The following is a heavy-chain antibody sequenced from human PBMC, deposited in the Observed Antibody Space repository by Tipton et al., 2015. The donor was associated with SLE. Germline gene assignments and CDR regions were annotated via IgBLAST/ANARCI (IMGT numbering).Heavy chain of an antibody. V-gene: IGHV4-39*07. CDR2: INHSGST. D-gene: IGHD6-6*01. CDR3: ARGGDIAAHRDFDY. CDR1: GGSISSSSYY. Sequence: TLSLTCTVSGGSISSSSYYWSWIRQPPGKGLEWIGEINHSGSTNYNPSLKSRVTISVDTSKNQFSLKLSSVTAADTAVYYCARGGDIAAHRDFDYWGQGTLVTVAS. J-gene: IGHJ4*02.